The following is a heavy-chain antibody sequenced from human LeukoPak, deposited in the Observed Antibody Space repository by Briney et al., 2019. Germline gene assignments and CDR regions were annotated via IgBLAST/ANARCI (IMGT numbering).Heavy chain of an antibody. Sequence: GGSLRLSCAASGFTFSSYAMSWVPQAPGKGLEWVSAISDSDGRTWYADSVRGRFTISRDNFKNTLYVQINSLRAEDTAVYYCVRDKRFPDDVFDIWGQGTLVTVSS. CDR1: GFTFSSYA. CDR3: VRDKRFPDDVFDI. V-gene: IGHV3-23*01. D-gene: IGHD3-10*01. J-gene: IGHJ3*02. CDR2: ISDSDGRT.